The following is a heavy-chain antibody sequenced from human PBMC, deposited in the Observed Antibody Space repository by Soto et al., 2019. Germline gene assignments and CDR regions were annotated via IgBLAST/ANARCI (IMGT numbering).Heavy chain of an antibody. CDR3: ARATPGYPGRAFHI. D-gene: IGHD2-15*01. Sequence: SETLSLTCTVSGGSISSSSYYWGWIRQPPGKGLEWIASIHYSASTYYNPSLKSRVTISVDTSKNQFSLNLRSVTAADTAIYYCARATPGYPGRAFHIWGKGKMVTVSS. CDR1: GGSISSSSYY. CDR2: IHYSAST. V-gene: IGHV4-39*02. J-gene: IGHJ3*02.